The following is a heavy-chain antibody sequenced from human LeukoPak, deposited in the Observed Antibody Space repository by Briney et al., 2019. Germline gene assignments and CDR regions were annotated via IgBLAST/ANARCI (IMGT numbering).Heavy chain of an antibody. CDR1: GFTFSSYE. CDR2: ITSSSSYI. Sequence: GGSLRLSCAASGFTFSSYEMNWVRQAPGKGLEWVSSITSSSSYIYYADSVKGRFTISRDNAKNSLYLQMNSLRSEDTAVYYCARDPSSDRWYFDLWGRGTLVTVSS. CDR3: ARDPSSDRWYFDL. V-gene: IGHV3-21*04. J-gene: IGHJ2*01.